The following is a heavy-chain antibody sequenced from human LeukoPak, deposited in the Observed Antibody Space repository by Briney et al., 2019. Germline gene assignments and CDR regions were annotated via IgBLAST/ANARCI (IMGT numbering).Heavy chain of an antibody. J-gene: IGHJ4*02. CDR2: IYNSGST. CDR3: ARDSSDGNYFDY. V-gene: IGHV4-59*01. CDR1: GGSISSYY. Sequence: SETLSLTCTVSGGSISSYYWSWIRQPPGKGLEWIGYIYNSGSTNYNPSLKSRVTISVGTSKNQFSLKLSSVTAADTAMYYCARDSSDGNYFDYWGQGTLVTVSS.